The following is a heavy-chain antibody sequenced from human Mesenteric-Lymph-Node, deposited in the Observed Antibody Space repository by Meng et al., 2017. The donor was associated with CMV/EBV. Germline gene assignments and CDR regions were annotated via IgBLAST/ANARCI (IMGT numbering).Heavy chain of an antibody. CDR2: INPKTGDT. CDR3: ARAGYDSSAYTPYFFDY. D-gene: IGHD3-22*01. CDR1: GYTFTGSY. Sequence: ASVKVSCKASGYTFTGSYIHWVRQAPGQGLEFMGWINPKTGDTNYVQKFQGRVTMTRDTSITTAYMELSSLASDDTAVYYCARAGYDSSAYTPYFFDYWGQGTLVTVSS. V-gene: IGHV1-2*02. J-gene: IGHJ4*02.